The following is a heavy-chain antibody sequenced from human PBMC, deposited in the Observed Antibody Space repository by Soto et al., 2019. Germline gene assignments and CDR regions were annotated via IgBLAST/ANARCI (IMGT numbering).Heavy chain of an antibody. CDR2: IYYSGST. Sequence: SETLSLTCTVSGGSISSGGYYWSWIRQHPGKGLEWIGYIYYSGSTYYNPSLKSRVTISVDTSKNQFSLKLSSVTAADTAVYYCARDPRDSSSSGLVYWGQGTLVTVSS. CDR1: GGSISSGGYY. CDR3: ARDPRDSSSSGLVY. D-gene: IGHD6-6*01. J-gene: IGHJ4*02. V-gene: IGHV4-31*03.